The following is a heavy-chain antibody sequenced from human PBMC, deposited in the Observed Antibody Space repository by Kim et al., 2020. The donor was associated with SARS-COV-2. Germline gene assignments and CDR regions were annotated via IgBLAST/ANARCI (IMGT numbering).Heavy chain of an antibody. D-gene: IGHD2-2*01. Sequence: GRFTISRDNAKNSLYLQMNSLRAEDTAVYYCARDAVVPAVRHYYYYGMDVWGQGTTVTVSS. J-gene: IGHJ6*02. V-gene: IGHV3-11*05. CDR3: ARDAVVPAVRHYYYYGMDV.